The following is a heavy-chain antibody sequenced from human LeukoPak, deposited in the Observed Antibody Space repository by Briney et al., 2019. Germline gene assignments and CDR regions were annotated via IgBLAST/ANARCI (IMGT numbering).Heavy chain of an antibody. CDR2: VYPGDSDT. J-gene: IGHJ5*02. D-gene: IGHD2-2*01. Sequence: GESLKISCKASGYSFTSYWIVWVRQTPGKGLEWMGIVYPGDSDTRYSPSFQGQVTISADKSISTAYLQWSSLKASDTAMYYCARSAWDIVVVPAAIEWVFDPWGQGTLVTVSS. V-gene: IGHV5-51*01. CDR3: ARSAWDIVVVPAAIEWVFDP. CDR1: GYSFTSYW.